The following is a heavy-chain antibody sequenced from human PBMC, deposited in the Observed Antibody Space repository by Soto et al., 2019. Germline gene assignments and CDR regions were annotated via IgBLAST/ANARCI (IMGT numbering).Heavy chain of an antibody. J-gene: IGHJ4*02. CDR3: ARDKITGLFDY. V-gene: IGHV4-34*01. Sequence: SETLSITCAVYGGSFRGYDWTWIRQPPGTGLEWIGEINHSGSTNYNPSLKSRVTISVDTSKNQFSLKLTSVTAADTAVYYCARDKITGLFDYWGQGTLVTVS. CDR1: GGSFRGYD. CDR2: INHSGST. D-gene: IGHD2-8*02.